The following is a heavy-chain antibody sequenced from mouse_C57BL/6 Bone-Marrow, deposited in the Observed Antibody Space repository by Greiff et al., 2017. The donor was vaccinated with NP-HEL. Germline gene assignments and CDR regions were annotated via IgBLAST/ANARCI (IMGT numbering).Heavy chain of an antibody. CDR1: GFTFSDYG. V-gene: IGHV5-15*01. CDR3: ARQGITTVVATYYAMDY. CDR2: ISNLAYSI. J-gene: IGHJ4*01. Sequence: EVQLKESGGGLVQPGGSLKLSCAASGFTFSDYGMAWVRQAPRKGPEWVAFISNLAYSIYYADTVTGRFTISRGNAKNTLYLEMSSLRSEDTAMYYCARQGITTVVATYYAMDYWGQGTSVTVSS. D-gene: IGHD1-1*01.